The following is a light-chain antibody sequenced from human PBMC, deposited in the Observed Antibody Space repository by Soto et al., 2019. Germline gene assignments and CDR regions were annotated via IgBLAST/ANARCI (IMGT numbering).Light chain of an antibody. Sequence: DIQMTQSPSSLSASVGDRVTITCQASQAINNDLTWYQQKPGKAPKLLISAASSLQSGAPSRFGGSGSGTEFTLTIRGLQLEDFATYYCQQNYNTPRTFGQGTKVESK. J-gene: IGKJ1*01. CDR2: AAS. CDR1: QAINND. CDR3: QQNYNTPRT. V-gene: IGKV1-39*01.